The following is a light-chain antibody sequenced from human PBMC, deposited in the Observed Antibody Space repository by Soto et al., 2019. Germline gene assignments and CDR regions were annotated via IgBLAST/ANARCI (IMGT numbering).Light chain of an antibody. CDR3: QQYNNWPYT. V-gene: IGKV3-15*01. Sequence: IVMSQSPATLSVYTGERATLSCRASQSVSSNLAWYQQKPGQAPRLLIYGASTRATGIPARFSGSGSGTEFTLTISSLQSEDFAVYYCQQYNNWPYTFGQ. CDR2: GAS. CDR1: QSVSSN. J-gene: IGKJ2*01.